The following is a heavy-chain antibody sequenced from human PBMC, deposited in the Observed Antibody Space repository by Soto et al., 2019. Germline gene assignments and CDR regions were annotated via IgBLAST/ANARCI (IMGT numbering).Heavy chain of an antibody. J-gene: IGHJ6*03. CDR3: ARGTVTTGYYYYYYMDV. V-gene: IGHV3-48*01. Sequence: GGSLRLSCAASGFTFSSYSMNWVRQAPGKGLEWVSYISSSSSTIYYADSVKGRFTISRDNAKNSLYLQMNSLRAEDTAVYYCARGTVTTGYYYYYYMDVWGKGTTVTVSS. D-gene: IGHD4-17*01. CDR1: GFTFSSYS. CDR2: ISSSSSTI.